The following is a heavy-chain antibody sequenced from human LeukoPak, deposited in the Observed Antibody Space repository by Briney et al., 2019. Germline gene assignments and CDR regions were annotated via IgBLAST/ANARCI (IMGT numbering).Heavy chain of an antibody. Sequence: SETLSLTCAVSGDSISSSSHHWGWIRQSPGKGLEWIGEINHSGSTNYNPSLKSRVTISVDTSKNQFSLKLSSVTAADTAVYYCARVRSYTAVAGNWGQGTLVTVSS. CDR1: GDSISSSSHH. D-gene: IGHD6-19*01. CDR3: ARVRSYTAVAGN. CDR2: INHSGST. J-gene: IGHJ4*02. V-gene: IGHV4-39*07.